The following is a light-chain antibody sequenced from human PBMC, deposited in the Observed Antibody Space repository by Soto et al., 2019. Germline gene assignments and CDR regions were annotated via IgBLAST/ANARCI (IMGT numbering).Light chain of an antibody. CDR2: GNI. Sequence: QSVLTQPPSVSGAPGPRVTISCTGSSSNFGAGFDVHWYQQLPGTAPKLLIYGNINRPSGVPDRFSGSKSGTSASLAITGLQAEDEADYYCQSYDRSLSAVFGGGTKLTVL. J-gene: IGLJ2*01. CDR1: SSNFGAGFD. V-gene: IGLV1-40*01. CDR3: QSYDRSLSAV.